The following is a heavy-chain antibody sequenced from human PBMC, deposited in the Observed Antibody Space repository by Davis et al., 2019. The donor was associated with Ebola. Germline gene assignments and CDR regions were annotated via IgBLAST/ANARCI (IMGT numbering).Heavy chain of an antibody. CDR1: GFTVSSNY. V-gene: IGHV3-23*01. Sequence: GGSLRLSCAASGFTVSSNYMSWVRQAPGKGLEWVSAISGSGGSTYYADSVKGRFTISRDNSKNTVYMQMHNLRAEDTAVYYCASREVGLHNLYWGEGTLVSVSS. CDR3: ASREVGLHNLY. D-gene: IGHD1-26*01. CDR2: ISGSGGST. J-gene: IGHJ4*02.